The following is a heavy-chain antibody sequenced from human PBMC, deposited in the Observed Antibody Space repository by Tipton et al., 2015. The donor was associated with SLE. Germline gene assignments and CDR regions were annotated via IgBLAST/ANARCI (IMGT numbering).Heavy chain of an antibody. CDR3: ARLRISGVLTGSYEYGMDV. CDR2: INHSGSS. Sequence: LRLSCAASGFTFSYFTMTWVRQPPGKGLEWIGEINHSGSSNSNPPLKSRVTMSVDTSKNQFSLNLTSVTAADTAVYYRARLRISGVLTGSYEYGMDVWGQGTSVTVSS. D-gene: IGHD3-3*01. CDR1: GFTFSYFT. V-gene: IGHV4-34*01. J-gene: IGHJ6*02.